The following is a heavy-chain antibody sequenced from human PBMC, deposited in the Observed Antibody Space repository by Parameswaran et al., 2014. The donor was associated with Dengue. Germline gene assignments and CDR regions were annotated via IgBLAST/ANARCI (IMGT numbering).Heavy chain of an antibody. CDR2: ISAYNGNT. CDR3: ARDLLRCSSTSCYDWFDP. V-gene: IGHV1-18*01. Sequence: WVRQAPGQGLEWMGWISAYNGNTNYAQKLQGRVTMTTDTSTSTAYMELRSLRSDDTAVYYCARDLLRCSSTSCYDWFDPWGQGTLVTVSS. J-gene: IGHJ5*02. D-gene: IGHD2-2*01.